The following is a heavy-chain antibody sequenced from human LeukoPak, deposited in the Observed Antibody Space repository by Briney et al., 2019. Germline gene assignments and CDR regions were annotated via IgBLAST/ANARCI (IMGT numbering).Heavy chain of an antibody. Sequence: GESLKISCQGSGYTFTNYWITWVRQMPGKGLESMGRIDPSDSYTDYSPSFQGHVSISADKSISTAYLQWSSLKASDTAMYYCARHKGDGYNLDVWGQGTVVTVSS. CDR3: ARHKGDGYNLDV. CDR2: IDPSDSYT. CDR1: GYTFTNYW. D-gene: IGHD5-24*01. V-gene: IGHV5-10-1*01. J-gene: IGHJ4*02.